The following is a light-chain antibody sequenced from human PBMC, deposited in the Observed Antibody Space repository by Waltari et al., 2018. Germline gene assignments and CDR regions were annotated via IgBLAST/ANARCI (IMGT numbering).Light chain of an antibody. CDR3: CSYAGSGIVI. CDR2: EVT. V-gene: IGLV2-23*02. CDR1: SSDVGKYNL. Sequence: QSALTQPASVSGSPGQSPTIPCTGTSSDVGKYNLVSWYQQHPGKVPKVMIYEVTKRPSGVSNRFSGSKSGNTASLTISGLQAEDEADYYCCSYAGSGIVIFGGGTKLTVL. J-gene: IGLJ2*01.